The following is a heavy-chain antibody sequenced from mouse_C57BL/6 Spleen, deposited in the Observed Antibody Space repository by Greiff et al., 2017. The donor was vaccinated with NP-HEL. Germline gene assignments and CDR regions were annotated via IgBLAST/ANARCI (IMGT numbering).Heavy chain of an antibody. CDR2: IDPETGGT. CDR1: GYTFTDYE. V-gene: IGHV1-15*01. D-gene: IGHD2-3*01. J-gene: IGHJ2*01. Sequence: QVQLQQSGAELVRPGASVTLSCKASGYTFTDYEMHWVKQTPVHGLEWIGAIDPETGGTAYNQKFKGKAILTADKSSSTAYMELRSLTSEDSAVYYGTSPLYDGYYNYWGQGTTLTVSS. CDR3: TSPLYDGYYNY.